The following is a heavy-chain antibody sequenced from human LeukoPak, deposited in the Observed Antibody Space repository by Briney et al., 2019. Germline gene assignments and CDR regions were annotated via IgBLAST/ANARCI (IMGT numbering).Heavy chain of an antibody. D-gene: IGHD6-19*01. V-gene: IGHV1-69*05. CDR1: GGTFSSYA. Sequence: SVKVSCKASGGTFSSYAISWVRQAPGQGLEWMGRIIPIFGTANYAQKFQSRVTITTDESTSTAYMELSSLRSEDTAVYYCARVPLELWLHDYWGQGTLVTVSS. J-gene: IGHJ4*02. CDR3: ARVPLELWLHDY. CDR2: IIPIFGTA.